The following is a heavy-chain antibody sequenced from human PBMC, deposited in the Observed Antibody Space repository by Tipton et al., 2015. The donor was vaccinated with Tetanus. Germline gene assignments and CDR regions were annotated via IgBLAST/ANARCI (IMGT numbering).Heavy chain of an antibody. Sequence: QVQLVQSGPEVKKPGSSVRVSCKTSGGTFKTYAISWVRQAPGQGLEWMGGIFPLYGTSNYAPKFQGRVTITADEPTGTAYMELNSLISEDTAVYYCARPDRYCSGGSCYLALDYWGQGSMVTVSS. J-gene: IGHJ4*02. V-gene: IGHV1-69*01. CDR2: IFPLYGTS. CDR3: ARPDRYCSGGSCYLALDY. D-gene: IGHD2-15*01. CDR1: GGTFKTYA.